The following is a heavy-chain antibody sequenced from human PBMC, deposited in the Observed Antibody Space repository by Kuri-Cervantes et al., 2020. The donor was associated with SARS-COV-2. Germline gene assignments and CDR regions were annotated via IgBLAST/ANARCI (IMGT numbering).Heavy chain of an antibody. CDR3: ARDFVEWELLGTHRYFDY. CDR2: ISYDGSDK. V-gene: IGHV3-30*01. CDR1: GFTFSNYA. D-gene: IGHD1-26*01. Sequence: GGSLRLSCAASGFTFSNYAIHWVRQAPGKGLEWVALISYDGSDKNYADSVKGRFTISRDNSKNTLYLQMNSLRAEDTAVYYCARDFVEWELLGTHRYFDYCGQGIL. J-gene: IGHJ4*02.